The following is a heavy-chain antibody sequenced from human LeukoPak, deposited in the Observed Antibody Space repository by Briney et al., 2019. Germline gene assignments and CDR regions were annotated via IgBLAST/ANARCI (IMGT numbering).Heavy chain of an antibody. CDR3: AKDTSYYYDSSGFDY. V-gene: IGHV3-9*01. CDR2: ISWNSGSI. CDR1: GFTFDDYA. Sequence: GGSLRLSCAASGFTFDDYAMHWVRQAPGKGLEWVSGISWNSGSIGYADSVKGRFTISRDNAKNSLYLQMNSLRAEDTALYYCAKDTSYYYDSSGFDYWGQEPWSPSPQ. J-gene: IGHJ4*01. D-gene: IGHD3-22*01.